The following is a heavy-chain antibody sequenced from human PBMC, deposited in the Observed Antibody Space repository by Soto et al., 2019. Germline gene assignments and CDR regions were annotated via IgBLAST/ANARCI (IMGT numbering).Heavy chain of an antibody. Sequence: QVQLQESGPGLVKPSETLSLTCTVSGGSISSYYWSWIRQPPGKGLEWIGYIYYSGSTNYNPSLMSRLTISVATSKNHCALKLSSVTAADTAVYYCAGCGSSPAWFDPWGQGTLVTVSS. CDR3: AGCGSSPAWFDP. CDR1: GGSISSYY. V-gene: IGHV4-59*01. D-gene: IGHD6-6*01. J-gene: IGHJ5*02. CDR2: IYYSGST.